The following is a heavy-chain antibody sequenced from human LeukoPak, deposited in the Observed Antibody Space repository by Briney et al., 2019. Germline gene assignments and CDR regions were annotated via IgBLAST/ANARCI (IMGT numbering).Heavy chain of an antibody. CDR3: ARGAGTTVYYIDV. J-gene: IGHJ6*03. D-gene: IGHD1-7*01. CDR2: ISQDGAHT. Sequence: GRSLRLSCAASGSTFSTFPMHWVRQAPGKGLQWLAVISQDGAHTYYADSVKGQFTISRDNSKNTLFLQMNSLTTEDTAVYYCARGAGTTVYYIDVWGNGTTVTVSS. CDR1: GSTFSTFP. V-gene: IGHV3-30*01.